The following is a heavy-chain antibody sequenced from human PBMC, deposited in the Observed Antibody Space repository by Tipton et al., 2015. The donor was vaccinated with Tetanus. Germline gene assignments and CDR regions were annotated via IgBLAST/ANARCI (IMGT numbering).Heavy chain of an antibody. CDR1: GFSFSTYG. J-gene: IGHJ1*01. D-gene: IGHD3-3*01. CDR3: ARTSGYMYSDT. Sequence: SLRLSCAASGFSFSTYGIHWVRQAPGKGLEWVALISYDGINKYYADSVKGRITVSRDNSKNTLYLQMNSLRVKDTAVYYCARTSGYMYSDTWGQGTLVTVSS. V-gene: IGHV3-30*03. CDR2: ISYDGINK.